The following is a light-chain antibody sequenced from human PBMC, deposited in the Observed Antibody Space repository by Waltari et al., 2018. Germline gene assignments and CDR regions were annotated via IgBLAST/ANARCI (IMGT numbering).Light chain of an antibody. Sequence: EIVLTQSPATLSLSPGERATLSCRASQSISNYLAWYQQKRGQAPRLLLYDTSNRATGIPARFSGSGSGTEFTLTISSLEPEEFAVYYCHQRSDWGTFGGGTKVEI. V-gene: IGKV3-11*01. J-gene: IGKJ4*01. CDR3: HQRSDWGT. CDR2: DTS. CDR1: QSISNY.